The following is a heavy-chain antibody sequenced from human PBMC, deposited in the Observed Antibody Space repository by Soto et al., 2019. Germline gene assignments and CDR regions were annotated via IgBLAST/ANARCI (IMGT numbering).Heavy chain of an antibody. J-gene: IGHJ4*02. Sequence: EVQVLDSGGGLVQPGGSLRLSCAASGFTFNNYAMNWVRQAPGKGLEWVATISGTGGSTYYADSVKGRFTISRDNSKNTLYLQMNSLRVEDTAVYYCAKDRLAGNFDYWGQVTQVTVSS. CDR2: ISGTGGST. CDR3: AKDRLAGNFDY. CDR1: GFTFNNYA. V-gene: IGHV3-23*01.